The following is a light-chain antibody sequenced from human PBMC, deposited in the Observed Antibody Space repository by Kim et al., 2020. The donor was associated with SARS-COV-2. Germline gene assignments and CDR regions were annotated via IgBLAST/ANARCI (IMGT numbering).Light chain of an antibody. V-gene: IGKV3-20*01. CDR2: DAS. Sequence: SPGERANRSCRASKSVSRDYVAWYQQRPGQAPRLLIYDASSRATGVPDRFSGSWSGTDFSLTISRLEPEDFAVYHCQQYGNSPFTFGPGTKVDIK. J-gene: IGKJ3*01. CDR3: QQYGNSPFT. CDR1: KSVSRDY.